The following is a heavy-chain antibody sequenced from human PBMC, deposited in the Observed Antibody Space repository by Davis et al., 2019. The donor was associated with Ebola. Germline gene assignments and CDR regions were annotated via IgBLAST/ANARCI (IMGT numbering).Heavy chain of an antibody. D-gene: IGHD6-19*01. CDR1: GGTFSSYT. J-gene: IGHJ6*04. CDR2: IIPILGIA. Sequence: AASVKVSCKASGGTFSSYTISWVRQAPGQGLEWMGRIIPILGIANYAQKFQGRVTITADKSTSKAYMELSSLRSEDTAVYYCASPVVVAGTPLGYYYGMDVWGKGTTVTVSS. CDR3: ASPVVVAGTPLGYYYGMDV. V-gene: IGHV1-69*02.